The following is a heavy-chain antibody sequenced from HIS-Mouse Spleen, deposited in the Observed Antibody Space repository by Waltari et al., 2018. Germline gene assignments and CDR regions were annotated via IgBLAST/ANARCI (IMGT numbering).Heavy chain of an antibody. CDR3: AKANYYDSSGYSGYYFDY. J-gene: IGHJ4*02. Sequence: LRLSCAASGFTFSSYAMSWVRQAPGKGLEWVSAISGSGGSTYYADSVKGRFTISRDNSKNTLYLQMNSLRAEDTAVYYCAKANYYDSSGYSGYYFDYWGQGTLVTVSS. V-gene: IGHV3-23*01. CDR2: ISGSGGST. CDR1: GFTFSSYA. D-gene: IGHD3-22*01.